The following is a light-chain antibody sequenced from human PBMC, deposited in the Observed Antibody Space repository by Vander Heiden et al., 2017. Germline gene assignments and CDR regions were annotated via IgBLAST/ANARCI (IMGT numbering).Light chain of an antibody. Sequence: DIHMTQSPSTLSASVGDRVTITCRASQTISSWLAWYQQKPGKAPKLLIYEASSLENGVPSRFSGSGYGTEFTLTISSLQPDDFATYYCQQYDSFSLTFDGGTKVESK. V-gene: IGKV1-5*03. J-gene: IGKJ4*01. CDR2: EAS. CDR3: QQYDSFSLT. CDR1: QTISSW.